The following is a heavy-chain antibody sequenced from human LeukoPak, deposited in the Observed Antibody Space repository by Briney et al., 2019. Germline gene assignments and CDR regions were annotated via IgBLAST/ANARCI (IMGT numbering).Heavy chain of an antibody. Sequence: PGGSLRLSCAASGFTFDDYAMSWVRQAPGKGLEWVSAISGSGGSTYYADSVKGRFTISRDNSKNTLYLQMNSLRAEDTAVYYCAKDGSAVASYYFDYWGQGTLVTVSS. D-gene: IGHD6-19*01. CDR2: ISGSGGST. CDR3: AKDGSAVASYYFDY. J-gene: IGHJ4*02. CDR1: GFTFDDYA. V-gene: IGHV3-23*01.